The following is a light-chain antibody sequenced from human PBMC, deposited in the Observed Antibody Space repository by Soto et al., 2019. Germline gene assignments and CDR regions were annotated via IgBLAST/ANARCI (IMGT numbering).Light chain of an antibody. CDR2: AAS. V-gene: IGKV1-9*01. CDR1: RGISSH. J-gene: IGKJ1*01. CDR3: HQTAANPWT. Sequence: DIQLTQSPSFLSASVGDRVTITCRASRGISSHLAWYQQKPGKAPKLLIHAASSLHGGVPSTFSGSGSGTDFALTISSLQPEDFATYYCHQTAANPWTFAQGTKVDIK.